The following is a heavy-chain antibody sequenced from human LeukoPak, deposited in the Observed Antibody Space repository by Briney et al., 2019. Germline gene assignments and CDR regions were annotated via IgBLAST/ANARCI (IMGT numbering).Heavy chain of an antibody. J-gene: IGHJ4*02. CDR3: ARGLPFDY. Sequence: KTGGSLRLSCAASGFTFRSYSMHWVRQAPGKGLEWVSSIWSSRSYIYYRHSVKGRFTISRDNAEHSLYLQMHSLRAEHTAVYYCARGLPFDYWGQGTLVTVSS. CDR1: GFTFRSYS. D-gene: IGHD5/OR15-5a*01. CDR2: IWSSRSYI. V-gene: IGHV3-21*01.